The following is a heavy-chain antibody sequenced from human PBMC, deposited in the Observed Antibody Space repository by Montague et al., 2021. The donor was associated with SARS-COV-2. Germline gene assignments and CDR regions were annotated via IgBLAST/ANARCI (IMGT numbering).Heavy chain of an antibody. CDR2: INYSRST. CDR3: ARKEMNYSSIWSTGGNWFDP. Sequence: SETLSLTCTVSGGSISSSSYYWGWLRQPPGMGLEWLGSINYSRSTYYNPSLKSRVTISVDTSMNQFSLKLSSVTAADTAVYYCARKEMNYSSIWSTGGNWFDPWGQGTLVTVSS. V-gene: IGHV4-39*01. D-gene: IGHD6-13*01. J-gene: IGHJ5*02. CDR1: GGSISSSSYY.